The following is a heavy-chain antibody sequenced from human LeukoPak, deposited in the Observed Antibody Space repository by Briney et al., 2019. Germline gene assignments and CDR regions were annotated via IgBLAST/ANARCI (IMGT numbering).Heavy chain of an antibody. CDR2: IYSGGYT. CDR3: AKGIQLWFGIAGLAFDI. Sequence: GGSLRLSCAASGFSVSSNYMSWVRQAPGKGLEWVSVIYSGGYTNYADSVKGRFTISRDNSKNTLYLQMNSLRVEDTAVYYCAKGIQLWFGIAGLAFDIWGQGTMVTVSS. V-gene: IGHV3-53*01. CDR1: GFSVSSNY. J-gene: IGHJ3*02. D-gene: IGHD5-18*01.